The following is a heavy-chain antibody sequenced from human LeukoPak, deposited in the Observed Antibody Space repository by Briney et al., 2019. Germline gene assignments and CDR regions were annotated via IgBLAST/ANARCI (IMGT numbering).Heavy chain of an antibody. J-gene: IGHJ4*02. CDR3: TTDPPSGTIFVN. CDR1: GFTFSNAW. V-gene: IGHV3-15*01. Sequence: GGSLRLSCAASGFTFSNAWMSWVRQAPGKGLEWVGRIKSKTDGGTTDYAAPVKGRFTISRDDSKNTLDLQMKSLKTEDTAVYYCTTDPPSGTIFVNWGQGTLVTASS. D-gene: IGHD3-3*01. CDR2: IKSKTDGGTT.